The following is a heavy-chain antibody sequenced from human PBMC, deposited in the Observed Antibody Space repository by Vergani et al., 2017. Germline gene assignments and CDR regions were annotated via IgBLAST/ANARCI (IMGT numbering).Heavy chain of an antibody. CDR3: ARAHRITIFGVVIADMDV. V-gene: IGHV3-21*01. CDR2: ISSSSSYI. Sequence: EVQLVESGGGLIQPGGSLRLSCAASGFTFSSYSMNWVRQAPGKGLEWVSSISSSSSYIYYADSVKGRFTISRDNAKNSLYLQMNSLRAEDTAVYYCARAHRITIFGVVIADMDVWGKGTTVTVSS. D-gene: IGHD3-3*01. CDR1: GFTFSSYS. J-gene: IGHJ6*03.